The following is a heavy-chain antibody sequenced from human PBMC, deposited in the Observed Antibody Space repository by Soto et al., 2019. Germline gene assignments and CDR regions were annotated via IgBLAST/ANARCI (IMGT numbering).Heavy chain of an antibody. D-gene: IGHD3-22*01. CDR2: IVVGSGNT. CDR3: AADSSYDSSGYFPLRTVDY. J-gene: IGHJ4*02. V-gene: IGHV1-58*01. CDR1: GFTFTSSA. Sequence: ASVKVSCKASGFTFTSSAVQWVRQARGQRLEWIGWIVVGSGNTNYAQKFQERVNITRDMSKSTAYMALSSLRSEVTAVYYCAADSSYDSSGYFPLRTVDYWGQGTLVTVSS.